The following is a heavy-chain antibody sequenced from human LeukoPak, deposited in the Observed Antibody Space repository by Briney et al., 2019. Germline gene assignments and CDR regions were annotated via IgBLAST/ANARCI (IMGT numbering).Heavy chain of an antibody. J-gene: IGHJ4*02. D-gene: IGHD2-15*01. Sequence: ASVKVSCKASRYTFTSYYMHWVRQAPGQGLEWMGIINPSGGSTSYAQKFQGRVTMTRDTSTSTVYMELSSLRSEDTAVYYCARDPSLSGGSCYFDYWGQGTLVTVSS. CDR2: INPSGGST. CDR1: RYTFTSYY. CDR3: ARDPSLSGGSCYFDY. V-gene: IGHV1-46*01.